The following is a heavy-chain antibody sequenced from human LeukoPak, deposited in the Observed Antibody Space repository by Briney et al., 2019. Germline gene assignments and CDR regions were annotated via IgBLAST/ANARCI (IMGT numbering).Heavy chain of an antibody. CDR2: IYYSGCP. Sequence: SETLSLTCTVSGGSISSYYWSWIRQPPGKGLEWIGYIYYSGCPNYNPSLKSRVTISVDTSKNQFSLKLSSVTAADTAVYYCARDISIFGVVPSAFDIWGQGTMVTVSS. D-gene: IGHD3-3*01. CDR1: GGSISSYY. J-gene: IGHJ3*02. CDR3: ARDISIFGVVPSAFDI. V-gene: IGHV4-59*01.